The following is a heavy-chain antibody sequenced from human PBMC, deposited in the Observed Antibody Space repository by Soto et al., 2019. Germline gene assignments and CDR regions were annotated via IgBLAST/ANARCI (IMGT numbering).Heavy chain of an antibody. Sequence: PGGSLRLSCAASGFTFSSYGMHWVRQAPGKGLEWVAVIWYDGSNKYYADSVKGRFTISRDNSKNTLYLQMNSLRAEDTAVYYCARSGGNQMFDYYYYGMDVWGQGTTVTVSS. CDR2: IWYDGSNK. D-gene: IGHD2-15*01. V-gene: IGHV3-33*01. CDR1: GFTFSSYG. J-gene: IGHJ6*02. CDR3: ARSGGNQMFDYYYYGMDV.